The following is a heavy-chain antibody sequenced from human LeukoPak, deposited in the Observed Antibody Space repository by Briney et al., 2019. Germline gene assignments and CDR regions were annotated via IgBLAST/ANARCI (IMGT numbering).Heavy chain of an antibody. Sequence: SETLSLTCIVSDGSISSFSYYWNWIRKPAGKGLEWIGRIFHSGSTNYNPSLNSRVTMSVDTSKNQFSLKLSSVTAADTAVYYCARSRIVLADSLDPWGQGTLVTVSS. CDR1: DGSISSFSYY. D-gene: IGHD6-19*01. J-gene: IGHJ5*02. V-gene: IGHV4-61*02. CDR2: IFHSGST. CDR3: ARSRIVLADSLDP.